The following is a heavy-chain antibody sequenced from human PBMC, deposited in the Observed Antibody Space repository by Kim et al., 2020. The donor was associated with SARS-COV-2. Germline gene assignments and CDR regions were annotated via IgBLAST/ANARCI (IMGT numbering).Heavy chain of an antibody. V-gene: IGHV4-39*01. Sequence: KSRVTISVDTAKNQFSLKLSSVTAADTAVYYCARLGTGDSTRTTKRAFDYWGQGTLVTVSS. J-gene: IGHJ4*02. D-gene: IGHD2-21*02. CDR3: ARLGTGDSTRTTKRAFDY.